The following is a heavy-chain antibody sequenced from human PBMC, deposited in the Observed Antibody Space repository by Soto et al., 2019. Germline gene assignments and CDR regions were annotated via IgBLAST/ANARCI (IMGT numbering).Heavy chain of an antibody. V-gene: IGHV4-34*01. CDR2: INHSGST. CDR3: ARGSFATDNTNWFDP. D-gene: IGHD4-17*01. CDR1: GGSFSGYY. Sequence: SETLSLTCAVYGGSFSGYYWSWIRQPPGKGLEWIGEINHSGSTNYNPSLKSRVTISVDTSKNQFSLKLSSVTAADTAVYYGARGSFATDNTNWFDPWGQGTLVTVSS. J-gene: IGHJ5*02.